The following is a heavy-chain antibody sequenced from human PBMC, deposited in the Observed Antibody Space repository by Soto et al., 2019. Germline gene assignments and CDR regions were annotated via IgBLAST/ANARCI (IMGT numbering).Heavy chain of an antibody. CDR3: AKHRTGARTDFDY. CDR2: ISGGGGTT. CDR1: GFTFSNYA. V-gene: IGHV3-23*01. Sequence: GGSLRLSCVASGFTFSNYATNWVRQAPGKGLEWVSTISGGGGTTYYADSVKGRFTISRDNSKNTLYLQMNSLRAEDTAVYYCAKHRTGARTDFDYWGQGTLVTVSS. D-gene: IGHD1-1*01. J-gene: IGHJ4*02.